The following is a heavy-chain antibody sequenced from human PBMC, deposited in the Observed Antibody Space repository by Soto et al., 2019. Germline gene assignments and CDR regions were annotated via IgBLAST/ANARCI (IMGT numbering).Heavy chain of an antibody. Sequence: QVQLVESGGGLVKPGGSLRLSCAASGFTFSDYYMSWIRQAPGKGLEWVSYISSSSSYTKYADSVKGRFTISRDNAKNSLNLQMNSLRAEDAAVYYCARSITDYYDSSGYYDDYWGQGTLVTVSS. J-gene: IGHJ4*02. V-gene: IGHV3-11*05. D-gene: IGHD3-22*01. CDR3: ARSITDYYDSSGYYDDY. CDR1: GFTFSDYY. CDR2: ISSSSSYT.